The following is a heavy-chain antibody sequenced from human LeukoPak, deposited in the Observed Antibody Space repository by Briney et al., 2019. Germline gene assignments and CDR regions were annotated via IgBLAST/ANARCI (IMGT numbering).Heavy chain of an antibody. CDR1: GFIFSDYS. J-gene: IGHJ4*02. CDR2: IGISSGNT. CDR3: ARDHNYAFDN. Sequence: PGGSLRLSCAASGFIFSDYSMNWVRQAPGKGMEWISYIGISSGNTKYVDSVKGRFTISGDNAKNSLYPQMNSLRVEDTAVYYCARDHNYAFDNWGQGTLVTVSS. V-gene: IGHV3-48*04. D-gene: IGHD1-1*01.